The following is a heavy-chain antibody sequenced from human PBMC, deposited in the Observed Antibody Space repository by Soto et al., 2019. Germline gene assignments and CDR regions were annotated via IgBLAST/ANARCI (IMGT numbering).Heavy chain of an antibody. CDR2: MNPNSGNT. V-gene: IGHV1-8*01. J-gene: IGHJ6*03. D-gene: IGHD6-13*01. Sequence: ASVKVSCKASGYTFTSYDINWVRQATGQGLEWMGWMNPNSGNTGYAQKFQGRVTMTRNTSISTAYMELSSLRSEDTAVYYCASGPCSCYCYYIYFWGQGTTVTVSS. CDR3: ASGPCSCYCYYIYF. CDR1: GYTFTSYD.